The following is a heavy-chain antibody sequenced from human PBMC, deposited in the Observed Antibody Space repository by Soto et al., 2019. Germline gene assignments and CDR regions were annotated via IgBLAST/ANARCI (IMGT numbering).Heavy chain of an antibody. Sequence: EVQLLESGGGLVQPGGSLRLSCAASGFTFSSYAMSWVRQAPGKGLEWVSAISGSGGSTYYADSVKGRFTISSDNSKNPLYLPMNSRRAEDTAVYYCAIEGPRIGFGELLKDYYYYYMDVWGKGATVTVFS. V-gene: IGHV3-23*01. CDR1: GFTFSSYA. J-gene: IGHJ6*03. CDR3: AIEGPRIGFGELLKDYYYYYMDV. CDR2: ISGSGGST. D-gene: IGHD3-10*01.